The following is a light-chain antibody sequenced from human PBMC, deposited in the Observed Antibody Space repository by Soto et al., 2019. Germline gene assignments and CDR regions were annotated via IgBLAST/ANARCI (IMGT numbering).Light chain of an antibody. CDR1: QTVRNNY. Sequence: EFVLTQSPGTLSLSPGERATLSCRASQTVRNNYLAWYQQKPGQAPRLLIYDASSRATGIPDRFSGGGSGTDFTLTISRLEPEDFALYYCQQCSSYPLTFGLVTKVEIK. CDR2: DAS. J-gene: IGKJ4*01. CDR3: QQCSSYPLT. V-gene: IGKV3-20*01.